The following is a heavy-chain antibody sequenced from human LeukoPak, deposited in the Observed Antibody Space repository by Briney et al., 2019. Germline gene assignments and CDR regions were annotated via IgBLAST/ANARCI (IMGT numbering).Heavy chain of an antibody. J-gene: IGHJ4*02. Sequence: SETLSLTCTVSGGSISSYYWGWIRQPPGKGLEWIGSIYYTGNTYYNASLKSRVTISIDTSKNQISLRLTSVTATDTAMYYCARQTGSGLFTLPGGQGTLVTVSS. CDR2: IYYTGNT. CDR3: ARQTGSGLFTLP. V-gene: IGHV4-39*01. D-gene: IGHD3/OR15-3a*01. CDR1: GGSISSYY.